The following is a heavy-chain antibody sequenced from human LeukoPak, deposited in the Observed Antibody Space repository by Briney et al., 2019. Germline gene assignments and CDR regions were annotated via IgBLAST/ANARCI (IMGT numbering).Heavy chain of an antibody. CDR1: GFTFSDYY. Sequence: NSGGSLRLSCAASGFTFSDYYMSWIRQAPVKGLEWVSYISSSGSTIYYADSVEGRFTISRDNAKNSLYLQMNSLRAEDTAVYYCARDSLRYFDWSKNNWFDPWGQGTLVTVPS. CDR3: ARDSLRYFDWSKNNWFDP. J-gene: IGHJ5*02. D-gene: IGHD3-9*01. V-gene: IGHV3-11*01. CDR2: ISSSGSTI.